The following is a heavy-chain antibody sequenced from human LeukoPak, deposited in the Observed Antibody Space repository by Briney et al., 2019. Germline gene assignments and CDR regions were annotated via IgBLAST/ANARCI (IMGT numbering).Heavy chain of an antibody. V-gene: IGHV1-69*05. CDR3: ARGFGELSFDY. D-gene: IGHD3-10*01. J-gene: IGHJ4*02. CDR1: GYTFTGYY. Sequence: SVKVSCKASGYTFTGYYMHWVRQAPGQGLEWMGRIIPIFGTANYAQKFQGRVTITTDESTSTAYMELSSLRSEDTAVYYCARGFGELSFDYWGQGTLVTVSS. CDR2: IIPIFGTA.